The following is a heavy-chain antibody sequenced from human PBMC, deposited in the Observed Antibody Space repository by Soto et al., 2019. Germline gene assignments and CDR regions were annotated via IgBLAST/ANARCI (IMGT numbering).Heavy chain of an antibody. CDR1: GLTLSTSS. D-gene: IGHD2-2*01. J-gene: IGHJ6*03. Sequence: GGSLRLSCAAFGLTLSTSSMNWVLQAPWRGLEWVSYIRRNTSGTGYADSVKGRFTISRDNAKNSLYLQMNSLRAEDTALYYCATGVVAAARYYYYYYMDVWGKGTTVTVSS. CDR2: IRRNTSGT. V-gene: IGHV3-48*04. CDR3: ATGVVAAARYYYYYYMDV.